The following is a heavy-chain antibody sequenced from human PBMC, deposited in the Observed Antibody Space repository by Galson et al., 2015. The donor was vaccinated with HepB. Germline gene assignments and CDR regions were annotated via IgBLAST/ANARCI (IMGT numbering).Heavy chain of an antibody. CDR3: ANGDSIAAAGTPFDY. Sequence: SLRLSCAASGFTFSSYGMHWVRQAPGKGLEWVAVISYDGSNKYYADSVKGRFTISRDNSKNTLYLQMNSLRAEDTAVYYCANGDSIAAAGTPFDYWGQGTLVTVSS. CDR2: ISYDGSNK. J-gene: IGHJ4*02. D-gene: IGHD6-13*01. V-gene: IGHV3-30*18. CDR1: GFTFSSYG.